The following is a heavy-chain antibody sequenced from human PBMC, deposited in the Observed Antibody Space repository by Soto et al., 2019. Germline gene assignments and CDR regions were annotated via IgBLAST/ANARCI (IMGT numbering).Heavy chain of an antibody. CDR2: IKYDESEK. Sequence: EVQLVESGGGLVQPEGSLRLSCVASGFTFRTYWMAWVRQAPEKGLEWVANIKYDESEKYYVDSVKGRFTVSRDNARNSLFVQMNSLRAEDTAVYYCARVRTEIYYGMDVWGQGTTVTVSS. CDR3: ARVRTEIYYGMDV. V-gene: IGHV3-7*05. CDR1: GFTFRTYW. J-gene: IGHJ6*02.